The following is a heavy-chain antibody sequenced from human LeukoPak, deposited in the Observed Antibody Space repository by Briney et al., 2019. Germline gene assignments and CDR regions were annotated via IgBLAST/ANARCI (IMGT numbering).Heavy chain of an antibody. CDR3: ARAGAALTTHFDH. CDR2: ISDYSGNT. V-gene: IGHV1-18*01. J-gene: IGHJ4*02. CDR1: GYTFTSYG. Sequence: ASVKVSCKASGYTFTSYGISWVRQAPGQGLEWMGWISDYSGNTNYAQRFQGRVTMTTDTSTSTAYMELRSLRSDDTAVYFCARAGAALTTHFDHWGQGTLVTVSS. D-gene: IGHD4/OR15-4a*01.